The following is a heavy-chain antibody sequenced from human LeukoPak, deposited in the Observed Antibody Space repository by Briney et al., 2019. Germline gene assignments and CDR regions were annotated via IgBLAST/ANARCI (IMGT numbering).Heavy chain of an antibody. J-gene: IGHJ3*01. CDR1: GFTFSDHW. CDR2: INQDGRER. D-gene: IGHD4/OR15-4a*01. CDR3: TRGHYDSNR. Sequence: GGSLRLSCAGSGFTFSDHWMTWVRQAPGKGLEWVANINQDGRERNYLDSVKGQFSISRDNAKNSLYLQMDSLTADDTAVYFCTRGHYDSNRWGQGTMVTVSS. V-gene: IGHV3-7*04.